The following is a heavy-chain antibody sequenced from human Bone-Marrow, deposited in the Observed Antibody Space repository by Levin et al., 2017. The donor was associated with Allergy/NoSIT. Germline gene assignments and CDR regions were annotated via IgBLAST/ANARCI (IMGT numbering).Heavy chain of an antibody. Sequence: SQTLSLPCTVSGGSISGGGYYWSWIRQHPGMGLEWIGYIYYSGNTYYNPSLKSRVIISVVTSKNQLSLKLTSVTVADTAVYYCARFNGYDFDYWGQGTLVTVSS. CDR1: GGSISGGGYY. CDR2: IYYSGNT. CDR3: ARFNGYDFDY. D-gene: IGHD5-12*01. V-gene: IGHV4-31*03. J-gene: IGHJ4*02.